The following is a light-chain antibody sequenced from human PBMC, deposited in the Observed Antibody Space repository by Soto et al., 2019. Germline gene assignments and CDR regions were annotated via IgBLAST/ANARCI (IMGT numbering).Light chain of an antibody. CDR1: SSNIGNNY. Sequence: QSVLTQPPSVSAAPGQKVTISCSGSSSNIGNNYVSWYQQFPGTAPKFLIYDNNQRPSEIPDRFSGSKSGTSATPVITGLQTGDEADYYCGTYDSSLSSFVFGSGTKV. J-gene: IGLJ1*01. CDR2: DNN. V-gene: IGLV1-51*01. CDR3: GTYDSSLSSFV.